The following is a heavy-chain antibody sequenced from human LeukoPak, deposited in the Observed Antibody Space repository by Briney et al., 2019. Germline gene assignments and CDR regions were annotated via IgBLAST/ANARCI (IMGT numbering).Heavy chain of an antibody. Sequence: SETLSLTCAVSGYSISSGYYWGWIRQPPGKGLEWIGSIYHSGSTYYNPSFKSRVTISVDTSKNQFSLKLSSVTAADTAVYYCARSITGTLFDYWGQGTLVTVSS. V-gene: IGHV4-38-2*01. J-gene: IGHJ4*02. CDR3: ARSITGTLFDY. CDR1: GYSISSGYY. D-gene: IGHD1-20*01. CDR2: IYHSGST.